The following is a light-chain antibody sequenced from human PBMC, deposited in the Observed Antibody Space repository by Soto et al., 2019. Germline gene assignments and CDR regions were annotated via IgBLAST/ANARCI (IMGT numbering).Light chain of an antibody. Sequence: EIVLTQSPGTLSLSPGEGATLSCRASQSISSNFLAWYQQKPGQAPRLLIYGASTRATGIPVRFSGSGSGTEFTLTITSLQSEDFAVYYCQEYNNWRPITFGGGTKVDIK. CDR3: QEYNNWRPIT. CDR1: QSISSNF. J-gene: IGKJ4*01. CDR2: GAS. V-gene: IGKV3-15*01.